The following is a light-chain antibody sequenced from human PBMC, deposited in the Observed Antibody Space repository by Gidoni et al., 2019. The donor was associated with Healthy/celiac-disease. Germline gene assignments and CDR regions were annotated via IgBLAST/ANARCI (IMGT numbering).Light chain of an antibody. Sequence: DIQMTQSPSSLSASVGDRVTITCRASQSIISYLNWYQQKPGKAPKRLIYAAPSLQSGVPSRFSGSGSGTDFTLTISSLQPEDFATYYCQQSYSTPWTCGQGTKVEIK. CDR2: AAP. CDR1: QSIISY. J-gene: IGKJ1*01. V-gene: IGKV1-39*01. CDR3: QQSYSTPWT.